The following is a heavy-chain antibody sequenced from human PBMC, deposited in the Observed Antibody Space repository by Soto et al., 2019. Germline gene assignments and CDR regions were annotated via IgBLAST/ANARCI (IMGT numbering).Heavy chain of an antibody. CDR3: ARHGGGGYDILTGYPYYYYYMDV. Sequence: PSETLSLTCTVSGGSISSYYWSWIRQPPGKGLEWIGYIYYSGSTNYNPSLKSRVTISVDTSKNQFSLKLSSVTAADTAVYYCARHGGGGYDILTGYPYYYYYMDVWGKGTTVTVSS. J-gene: IGHJ6*03. V-gene: IGHV4-59*08. D-gene: IGHD3-9*01. CDR2: IYYSGST. CDR1: GGSISSYY.